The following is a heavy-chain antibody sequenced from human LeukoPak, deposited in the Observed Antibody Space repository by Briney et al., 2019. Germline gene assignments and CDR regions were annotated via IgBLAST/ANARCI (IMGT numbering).Heavy chain of an antibody. CDR3: ARVSPVVRGVIRYYFDY. CDR2: INPSGGST. V-gene: IGHV1-46*01. CDR1: GYAFTSYY. D-gene: IGHD3-10*01. Sequence: ASVKVSCKASGYAFTSYYMHWVRQAPGQGLEWMGIINPSGGSTSYAQKFQGRVTMTRDTSTSTVYMELSSLRSEDTAVYYCARVSPVVRGVIRYYFDYWGQGTLVTVSS. J-gene: IGHJ4*02.